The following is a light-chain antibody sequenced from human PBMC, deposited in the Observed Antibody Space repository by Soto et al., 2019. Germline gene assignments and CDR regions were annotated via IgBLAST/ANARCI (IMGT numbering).Light chain of an antibody. Sequence: DIQMTQSPSTLSASIGDRVTITCRASQSISSWLAWYQQKPGKAPKLLIYDASRLESWVPSRFSGSGSGTEFTLAISSLQPDDFATYYCQQYISYYLTFGQGTKVDIK. J-gene: IGKJ1*01. V-gene: IGKV1-5*01. CDR3: QQYISYYLT. CDR1: QSISSW. CDR2: DAS.